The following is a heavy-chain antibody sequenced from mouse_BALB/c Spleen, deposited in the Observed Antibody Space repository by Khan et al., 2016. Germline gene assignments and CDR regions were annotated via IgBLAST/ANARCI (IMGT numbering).Heavy chain of an antibody. CDR1: GYSINSDYA. CDR3: ARWGRYASLDY. J-gene: IGHJ2*01. Sequence: EVQLQESGPGLVKPSQSLSLTCTVTGYSINSDYAWNWIRQFPGNKVEWMGYISYSGTTSYNPSLNSRISITRDTSKNQVFLQLNSVTTEDTATYYCARWGRYASLDYWSQGTTLTVSS. D-gene: IGHD2-14*01. CDR2: ISYSGTT. V-gene: IGHV3-2*02.